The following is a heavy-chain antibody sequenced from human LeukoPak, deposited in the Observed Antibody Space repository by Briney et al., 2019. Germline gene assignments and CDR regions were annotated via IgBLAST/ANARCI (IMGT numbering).Heavy chain of an antibody. J-gene: IGHJ3*02. CDR1: GFTFSSYA. D-gene: IGHD1-26*01. CDR2: IYSDGSRT. CDR3: ARSGRGGAFDI. Sequence: GGSLRLSCAASGFTFSSYAMHWVRQGPGKGLVWVSRIYSDGSRTNNADSVKGRFTISGDNAKNTLYLQMNSLRAEDTAVYYCARSGRGGAFDIWGQGTMVTVSS. V-gene: IGHV3-74*01.